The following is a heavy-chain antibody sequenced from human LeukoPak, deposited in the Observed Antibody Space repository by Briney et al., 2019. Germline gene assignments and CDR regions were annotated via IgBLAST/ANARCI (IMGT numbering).Heavy chain of an antibody. CDR3: ARIGVAAAGNTHYYYYYMDV. J-gene: IGHJ6*03. CDR1: GYTFTSYY. CDR2: INPSGGGT. Sequence: ASVKVSCKASGYTFTSYYIHWVRQAPGQGLEWMGIINPSGGGTSYAQKFQGRVTMTRDMPTSTVYMELSSLRSEDTAVYYCARIGVAAAGNTHYYYYYMDVWGKGTTVTVSS. V-gene: IGHV1-46*01. D-gene: IGHD6-13*01.